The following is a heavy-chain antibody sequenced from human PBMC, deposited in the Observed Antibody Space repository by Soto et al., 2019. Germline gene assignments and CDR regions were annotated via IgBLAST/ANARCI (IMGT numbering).Heavy chain of an antibody. CDR3: ARGRGYSSNLKSYYYYYGMDV. Sequence: QVQLVESGGGVVQPGRSLRLSCAASGFTFSSYAMHWVRQAPGKGLEWVAVISYDGSNKYYADSVKGRFTISRDNSKNTLYLQMNSLRAEDTAVYYCARGRGYSSNLKSYYYYYGMDVW. V-gene: IGHV3-30-3*01. D-gene: IGHD6-13*01. CDR1: GFTFSSYA. J-gene: IGHJ6*01. CDR2: ISYDGSNK.